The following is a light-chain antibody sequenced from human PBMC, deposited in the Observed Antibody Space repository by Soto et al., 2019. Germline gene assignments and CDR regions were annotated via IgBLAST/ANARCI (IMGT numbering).Light chain of an antibody. J-gene: IGKJ5*01. CDR1: QSLSGGY. V-gene: IGKV3-20*01. CDR2: SAS. CDR3: QQNGSLPIT. Sequence: EIVLTQSPGILSLSPGERATISCRASQSLSGGYLAWFQQKPGQTTRLLIYSASNRATGIPDRFSGSGSGTEFTLTISSLEPEDFVVYYCQQNGSLPITFGQGTRLEIK.